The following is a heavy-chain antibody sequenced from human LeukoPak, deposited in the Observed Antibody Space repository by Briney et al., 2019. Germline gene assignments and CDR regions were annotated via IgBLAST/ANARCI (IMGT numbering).Heavy chain of an antibody. Sequence: ASVKVSCKASGYTFTAYYMHWVRQAPGQGLEWMGWINPNTGGTDYAQRFQGRVTMTRDTSISTAYMELSSLISDDTAVYYCARAGYSYPYYFDYWGQGTLVTVSS. CDR1: GYTFTAYY. J-gene: IGHJ4*02. D-gene: IGHD5-18*01. V-gene: IGHV1-2*02. CDR3: ARAGYSYPYYFDY. CDR2: INPNTGGT.